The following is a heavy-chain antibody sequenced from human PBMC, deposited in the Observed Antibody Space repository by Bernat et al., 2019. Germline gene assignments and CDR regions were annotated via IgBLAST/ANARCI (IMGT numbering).Heavy chain of an antibody. V-gene: IGHV5-51*01. CDR1: GYIFTTYW. J-gene: IGHJ4*02. CDR3: ARHGPRAATNELDS. D-gene: IGHD6-25*01. CDR2: IYPGDSDT. Sequence: EVQLVQSGAEVKKPGESLKISCKGSGYIFTTYWIAWVRQMPGKGLEWMGIIYPGDSDTRYSPSFQGKVTISADKSISTAYLQWSSLKASDTAIYYCARHGPRAATNELDSWGQGTLVTASS.